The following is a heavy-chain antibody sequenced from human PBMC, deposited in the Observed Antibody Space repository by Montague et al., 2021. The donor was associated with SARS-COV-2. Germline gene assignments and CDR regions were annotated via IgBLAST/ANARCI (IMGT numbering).Heavy chain of an antibody. V-gene: IGHV3-30*04. CDR1: GLTFSSYA. CDR2: ISYDGSNK. Sequence: SLRLSCAASGLTFSSYAMHWVRQAPGKGLEWVAVISYDGSNKYYADSVKGRFTISRDNSKNTLYLQMNSLRAEDTAVYYCARDFDDYGDWGAQTFDYWGQGTLVTVSS. J-gene: IGHJ4*02. D-gene: IGHD4-17*01. CDR3: ARDFDDYGDWGAQTFDY.